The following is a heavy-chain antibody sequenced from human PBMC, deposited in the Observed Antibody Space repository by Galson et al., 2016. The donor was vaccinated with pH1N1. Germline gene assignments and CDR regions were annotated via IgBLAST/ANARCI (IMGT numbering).Heavy chain of an antibody. CDR3: AKGGRVGVQGYYYALDV. J-gene: IGHJ6*02. CDR1: GFIFSSYA. Sequence: SPRLSCAASGFIFSSYAMTWVRQAPGKGLEWVSALSAASTAVYYGNSVKGRFTISRDNSKNTLYLQMNSLRAEDTAVYYCAKGGRVGVQGYYYALDVWGQGTAVTVSS. D-gene: IGHD2-2*01. V-gene: IGHV3-23*01. CDR2: LSAASTAV.